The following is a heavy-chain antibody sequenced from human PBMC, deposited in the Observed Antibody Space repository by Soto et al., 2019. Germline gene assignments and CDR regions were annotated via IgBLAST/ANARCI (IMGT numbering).Heavy chain of an antibody. CDR3: AKVFYYYDSSGYYYFDY. J-gene: IGHJ4*02. D-gene: IGHD3-22*01. CDR1: GFTFISYA. V-gene: IGHV3-23*01. CDR2: ISGSGSTI. Sequence: PGGSLRLSCAASGFTFISYAVIWFRQAPGKWPEWISSISGSGSTIYYADSVKGRFTIPRDNSKNTLYLQMSSLRAEDTAVYYCAKVFYYYDSSGYYYFDYWGQGTLVTVSS.